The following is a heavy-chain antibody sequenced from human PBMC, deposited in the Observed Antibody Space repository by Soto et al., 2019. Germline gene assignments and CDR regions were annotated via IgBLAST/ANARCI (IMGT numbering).Heavy chain of an antibody. V-gene: IGHV3-30-3*01. Sequence: QVQLVESGGRVVQPGGSLRLSCAASGFSFSSYAMHWVRQAPGKGLEWVTLMSYDGGSKYYADSVKGRFTISRDNSKDTLYLQMNNLRPEDTAIYYCARVRGYYYGIDVWGQGTTVTVSS. CDR3: ARVRGYYYGIDV. J-gene: IGHJ6*02. CDR1: GFSFSSYA. CDR2: MSYDGGSK.